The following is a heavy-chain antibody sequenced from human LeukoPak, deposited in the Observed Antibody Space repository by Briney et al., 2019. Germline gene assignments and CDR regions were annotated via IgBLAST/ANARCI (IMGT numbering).Heavy chain of an antibody. CDR1: GYSFISYG. CDR3: ARDLPAGMAARPPYQLDY. CDR2: ISVYNGDT. J-gene: IGHJ4*02. Sequence: ASVKVSCKASGYSFISYGFTWVRQVPGQGLEWMGWISVYNGDTKYAQNFQGRVTLTTDTSTSTVYMELRSLKSDDTAVYYCARDLPAGMAARPPYQLDYWGQGTRVTVSS. D-gene: IGHD6-6*01. V-gene: IGHV1-18*01.